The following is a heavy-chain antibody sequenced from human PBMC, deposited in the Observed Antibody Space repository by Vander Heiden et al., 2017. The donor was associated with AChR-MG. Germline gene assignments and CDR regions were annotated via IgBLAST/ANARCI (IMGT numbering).Heavy chain of an antibody. CDR2: IWYDGSNK. CDR1: AFHFPGYG. CDR3: ARDSDYYDSSGHFDY. Sequence: VQRVGSGGGVVQPGRSLRLSFAPSAFHFPGYGMHWVRQAPGKGLEWVAVIWYDGSNKYYADSVKGRFTISRDNSKNTLYLQMNSLRAEDTAVYYCARDSDYYDSSGHFDYWGQGTLVTVSS. D-gene: IGHD3-22*01. J-gene: IGHJ4*02. V-gene: IGHV3-33*01.